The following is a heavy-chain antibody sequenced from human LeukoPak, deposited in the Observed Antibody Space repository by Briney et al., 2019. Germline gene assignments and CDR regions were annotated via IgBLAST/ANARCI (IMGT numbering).Heavy chain of an antibody. CDR3: ARGVGDSLAWGRPDVYYYYYMDV. CDR2: MNPNSGNT. J-gene: IGHJ6*03. CDR1: GYTFTSYD. Sequence: ASVKVSCKASGYTFTSYDINWVRQATGQGLEWMGWMNPNSGNTGYAQKFQGRVTMTRNTSISTAYMELSSLRSEDTAVYYCARGVGDSLAWGRPDVYYYYYMDVWGKGTTVTISS. V-gene: IGHV1-8*01. D-gene: IGHD2-15*01.